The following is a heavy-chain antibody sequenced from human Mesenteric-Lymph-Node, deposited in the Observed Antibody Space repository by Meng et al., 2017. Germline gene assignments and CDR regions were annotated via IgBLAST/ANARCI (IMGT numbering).Heavy chain of an antibody. CDR1: GGTFSSYA. D-gene: IGHD4-11*01. J-gene: IGHJ3*02. CDR3: ATGGITTDAFDI. CDR2: IIPIFGTA. Sequence: SVKVSCKASGGTFSSYAISWVRQAPGQGLEWMGGIIPIFGTANYAQKFQGRVTITADESTSTAYMELSSLRSEDTAVYYCATGGITTDAFDIWGQGTMVTVSS. V-gene: IGHV1-69*13.